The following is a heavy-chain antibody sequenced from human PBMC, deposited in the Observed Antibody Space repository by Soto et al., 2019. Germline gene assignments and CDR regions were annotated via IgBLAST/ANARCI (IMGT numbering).Heavy chain of an antibody. J-gene: IGHJ4*02. CDR2: IIPIFGTA. Sequence: QVQLVQSGAEVTKPGSSVKVSCKASGGTFSSYAISWVRQAPGQGLEWMGGIIPIFGTANYAQKFQGRVTITADESRGTAYMELCSLRSEDTAVYYCARPRGYSYGGFDYWGQGTLVTVSS. D-gene: IGHD5-18*01. V-gene: IGHV1-69*01. CDR3: ARPRGYSYGGFDY. CDR1: GGTFSSYA.